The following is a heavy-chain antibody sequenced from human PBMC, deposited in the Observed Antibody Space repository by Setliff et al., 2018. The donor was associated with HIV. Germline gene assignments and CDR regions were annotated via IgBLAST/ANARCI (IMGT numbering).Heavy chain of an antibody. CDR2: VFHSGST. CDR1: GASVRSPTW. CDR3: ARGGGYYKLDY. J-gene: IGHJ4*02. D-gene: IGHD3-10*01. Sequence: SETLSLTCAVSGASVRSPTWWSWVRQAPGKGLEWVGEVFHSGSTNYNPSLKSRLTISVDKSKEQLSLRLTSVTAADTALYYCARGGGYYKLDYWGRGTLVTVSS. V-gene: IGHV4-4*02.